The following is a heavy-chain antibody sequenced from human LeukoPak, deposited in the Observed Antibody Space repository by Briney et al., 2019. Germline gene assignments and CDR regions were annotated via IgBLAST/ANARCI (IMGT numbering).Heavy chain of an antibody. CDR2: INPSGTST. CDR3: VRGASDTSGYYYVLDY. J-gene: IGHJ4*02. Sequence: ASVKVSCKASGYTFTIYYTHWVRQAPGQELEWMGIINPSGTSTSYPQNFQGRVTMTRDTSTSTVYMELSSLTSDDTAVYYCVRGASDTSGYYYVLDYWGQGTLVTVSS. D-gene: IGHD3-22*01. CDR1: GYTFTIYY. V-gene: IGHV1-46*01.